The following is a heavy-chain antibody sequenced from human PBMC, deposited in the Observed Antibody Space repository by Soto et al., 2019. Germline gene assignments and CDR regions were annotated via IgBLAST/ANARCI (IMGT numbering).Heavy chain of an antibody. CDR3: ARDSSLKVPSSGWAD. CDR1: GYTFTSYG. Sequence: GASVKVSCKASGYTFTSYGISWVRQAPGQGLEWMGWISAYNGNTNYAQKLQGRVTMTTDTSTSTAYMELRSLRSDDTAVYYCARDSSLKVPSSGWADWGQGTLVTVSS. CDR2: ISAYNGNT. J-gene: IGHJ4*02. V-gene: IGHV1-18*01. D-gene: IGHD6-19*01.